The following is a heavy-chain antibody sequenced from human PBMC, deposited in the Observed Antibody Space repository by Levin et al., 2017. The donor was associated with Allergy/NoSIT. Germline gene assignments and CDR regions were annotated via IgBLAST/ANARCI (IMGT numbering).Heavy chain of an antibody. J-gene: IGHJ3*02. CDR1: GLIFSDHY. Sequence: LSLTCAASGLIFSDHYMDWVRQAPGKGLEWVGRSRNKANSHTTEYAASVKDRFTISRVDSENSVYLQMRSLKTEDTAVYYCASLDASDIWGRGTMVTVSA. V-gene: IGHV3-72*01. CDR3: ASLDASDI. CDR2: SRNKANSHTT.